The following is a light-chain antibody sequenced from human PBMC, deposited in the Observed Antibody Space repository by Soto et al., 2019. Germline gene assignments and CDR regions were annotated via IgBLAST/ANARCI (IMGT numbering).Light chain of an antibody. CDR2: GAF. Sequence: EIVLTQSPGTLSLSPGERATLSCRASQSVSSSYLAWYQQKPGQAPRLLIYGAFSRATGISDRFSGSGSGTDSTLTISRLEPEDFAVYYCQQYGSSPGTFGQGTKVEIK. CDR1: QSVSSSY. V-gene: IGKV3-20*01. J-gene: IGKJ1*01. CDR3: QQYGSSPGT.